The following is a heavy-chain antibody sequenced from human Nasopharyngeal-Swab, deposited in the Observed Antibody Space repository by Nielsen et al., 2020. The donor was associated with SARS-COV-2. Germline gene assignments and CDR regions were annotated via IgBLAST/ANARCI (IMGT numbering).Heavy chain of an antibody. CDR2: INPNSGGT. CDR3: AKLSPYYYGSGSSHDAFDI. V-gene: IGHV1-2*04. J-gene: IGHJ3*02. D-gene: IGHD3-10*01. Sequence: WVRQAPGQGLEWMGWINPNSGGTNYAQKFQGWVTMTRDTSISTAYMELSRLRSDDTAVYYCAKLSPYYYGSGSSHDAFDIWGQGTMVTVSS.